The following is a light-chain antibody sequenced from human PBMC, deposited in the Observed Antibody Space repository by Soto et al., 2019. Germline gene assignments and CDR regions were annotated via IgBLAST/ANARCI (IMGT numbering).Light chain of an antibody. J-gene: IGKJ4*01. Sequence: DIQMTQSPSSVSASVGDRVTITCRASQGIRSWLAWFQQRPGKAPKLLISAASSLQSAVPSRFSGSGSGTDFTLTIRILQPADFATYYYHQSDAFPDTFGGGTKVEIK. CDR3: HQSDAFPDT. CDR2: AAS. V-gene: IGKV1D-12*01. CDR1: QGIRSW.